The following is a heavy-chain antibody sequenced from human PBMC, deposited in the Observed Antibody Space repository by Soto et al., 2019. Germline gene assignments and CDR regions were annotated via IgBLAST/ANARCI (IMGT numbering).Heavy chain of an antibody. CDR1: GGSISSYY. D-gene: IGHD4-17*01. CDR2: IYYSGST. CDR3: ASLLPAGYGGFAFDI. Sequence: QVQLQESGPGLVKPSETLSLTCTVSGGSISSYYWSWIRQPPGKGLEWIGYIYYSGSTNYNPSLKSRVTISVDTSKNQFSLKLSSVTAADTAVYYCASLLPAGYGGFAFDIWGQGTMVTVSS. V-gene: IGHV4-59*01. J-gene: IGHJ3*02.